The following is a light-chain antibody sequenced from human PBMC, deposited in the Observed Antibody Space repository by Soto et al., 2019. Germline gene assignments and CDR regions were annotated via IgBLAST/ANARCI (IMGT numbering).Light chain of an antibody. CDR3: QHSFDPPIT. Sequence: EMERTESLSGRPPSIKKSVTITCRGSKVISTSLAWYQVKPGKAPKLMIYAASTLESGVPSRFSATVSGTEFSLTITRLQPEDFAPYYCQHSFDPPITFGEGTRLDI. V-gene: IGKV1-9*01. J-gene: IGKJ5*01. CDR2: AAS. CDR1: KVISTS.